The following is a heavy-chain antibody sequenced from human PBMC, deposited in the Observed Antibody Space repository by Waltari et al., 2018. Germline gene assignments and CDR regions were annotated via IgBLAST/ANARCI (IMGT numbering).Heavy chain of an antibody. CDR3: TTEGTGEPPTPLGLPDY. D-gene: IGHD7-27*01. V-gene: IGHV3-15*01. CDR1: GFTFSNAW. Sequence: EVQLVESGGGLVKPGGSLRLSCAALGFTFSNAWMRGVRQAPGKGLVWVGRIKSKTDGGTTDYAAPVKGRFTISRDDSKNTLYLQMNSLKTEDTAVYYCTTEGTGEPPTPLGLPDYWGQGTLVTVSS. CDR2: IKSKTDGGTT. J-gene: IGHJ4*02.